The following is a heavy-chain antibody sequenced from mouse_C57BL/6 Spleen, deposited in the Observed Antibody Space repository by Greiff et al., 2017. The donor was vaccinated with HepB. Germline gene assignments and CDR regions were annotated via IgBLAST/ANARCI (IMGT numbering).Heavy chain of an antibody. V-gene: IGHV1-22*01. Sequence: EVKLVESGPELVKPGASVKMSCKASGYTFTDYNMHWVKQSHGKSLEWIGYINPNNGGTSYNQKFKGKATLTVNKSSSTAYMELRSLTSEDSAVYYCTRDCYYYGYYLGNWGQSATLTVSS. D-gene: IGHD1-1*01. CDR2: INPNNGGT. CDR1: GYTFTDYN. J-gene: IGHJ2*01. CDR3: TRDCYYYGYYLGN.